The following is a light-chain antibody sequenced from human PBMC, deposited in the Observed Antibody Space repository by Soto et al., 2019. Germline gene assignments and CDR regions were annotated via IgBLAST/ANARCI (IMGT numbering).Light chain of an antibody. CDR1: QTLSNSF. CDR2: DTS. Sequence: IALTQSPGTLSLSPGDRATLSCRASQTLSNSFIAWYQHKPGQAHRLLVYDTSTRATGIPDRDSGRLAGTDGTRTIRRLEPEDFAVFVCQQYGTSEIIVGQGTRLEIK. J-gene: IGKJ5*01. CDR3: QQYGTSEII. V-gene: IGKV3-20*01.